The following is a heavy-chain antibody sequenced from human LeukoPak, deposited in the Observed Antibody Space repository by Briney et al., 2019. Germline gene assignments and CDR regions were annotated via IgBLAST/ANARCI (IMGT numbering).Heavy chain of an antibody. CDR1: GFTFSSYS. J-gene: IGHJ3*02. V-gene: IGHV3-21*01. Sequence: GGSLRLSCAASGFTFSSYSMNWVRPAPGKGLEWVSSISSSSSYIYYADSVKGRFTISRDNAKNSLYPQMNSLRAENTAVYYCARVGARLGAFDIWGQGTMVTVSS. CDR2: ISSSSSYI. CDR3: ARVGARLGAFDI. D-gene: IGHD6-25*01.